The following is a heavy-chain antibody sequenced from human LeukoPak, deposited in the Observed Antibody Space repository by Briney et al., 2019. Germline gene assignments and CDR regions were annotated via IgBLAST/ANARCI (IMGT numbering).Heavy chain of an antibody. CDR3: ARGHPTYCSSTSCYPFGY. CDR1: GFTFSSYS. J-gene: IGHJ4*02. D-gene: IGHD2-2*01. V-gene: IGHV3-48*01. CDR2: ISSSSSTI. Sequence: GGSLRLSCAASGFTFSSYSMNWVRQAPGKGLEWVSYISSSSSTIYYADSVKGRFTISRDNAKNSLYLQMNSLRAEDTAVYYCARGHPTYCSSTSCYPFGYWGQGTLVTVSS.